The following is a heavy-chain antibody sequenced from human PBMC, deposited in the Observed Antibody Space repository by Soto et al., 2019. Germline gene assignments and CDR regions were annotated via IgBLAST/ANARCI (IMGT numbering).Heavy chain of an antibody. V-gene: IGHV1-18*01. CDR3: ARDCSSIAARQTSDYYYGMDV. CDR1: GYTFTSYC. Sequence: ASVNVSCKSAGYTFTSYCMSWVRQAPGQGLECMGWISAYNGNTNYAQKLQGRVTMTTDTSTSTAYMELRSLRSDDTAVYYCARDCSSIAARQTSDYYYGMDVWGQGTSVTVSS. CDR2: ISAYNGNT. J-gene: IGHJ6*02. D-gene: IGHD6-6*01.